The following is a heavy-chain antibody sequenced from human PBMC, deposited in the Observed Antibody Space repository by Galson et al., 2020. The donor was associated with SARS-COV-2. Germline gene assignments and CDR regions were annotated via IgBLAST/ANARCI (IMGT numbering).Heavy chain of an antibody. D-gene: IGHD3-16*01. Sequence: ASETLSLNCSVSGGSIRRNHWSWIRQSPGKGLEWVGYFYNSATPHYNPPLRGRVTFSVDTSKNHFSMKLTSVTAADTAVYYCSRLCFGSTQGLRWWEQPDDEYCGLDVWGQGTTVIVSS. CDR1: GGSIRRNH. J-gene: IGHJ6*02. CDR2: FYNSATP. CDR3: SRLCFGSTQGLRWWEQPDDEYCGLDV. V-gene: IGHV4-59*08.